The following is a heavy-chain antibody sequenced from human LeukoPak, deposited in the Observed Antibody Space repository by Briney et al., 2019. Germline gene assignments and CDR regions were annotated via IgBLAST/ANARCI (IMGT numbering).Heavy chain of an antibody. CDR3: ARASSITGTTGAFDI. CDR1: GFTFSSYP. Sequence: GGSLRLSCATSGFTFSSYPMSWVRQAPGRGLEWVSVISGNSGATYYADSVKGRFTISRDNAKNTVYLQMNNLRAEDTALYYCARASSITGTTGAFDIWGQGTMVTVSS. D-gene: IGHD1-20*01. J-gene: IGHJ3*02. CDR2: ISGNSGAT. V-gene: IGHV3-23*01.